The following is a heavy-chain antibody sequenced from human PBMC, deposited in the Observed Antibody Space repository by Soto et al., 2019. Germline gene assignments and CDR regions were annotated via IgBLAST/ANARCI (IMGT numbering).Heavy chain of an antibody. Sequence: ASVKVSCKASGYTFTSYAMHWVRQAPGQRLEWMGWINAGNGNTKYSQKFQGRVTITRDTSASTAYMELSSLRSEDTAVYYCARPTYYYDSSGYWHLDYWGQGTLVTVSS. V-gene: IGHV1-3*01. D-gene: IGHD3-22*01. CDR3: ARPTYYYDSSGYWHLDY. CDR2: INAGNGNT. CDR1: GYTFTSYA. J-gene: IGHJ4*02.